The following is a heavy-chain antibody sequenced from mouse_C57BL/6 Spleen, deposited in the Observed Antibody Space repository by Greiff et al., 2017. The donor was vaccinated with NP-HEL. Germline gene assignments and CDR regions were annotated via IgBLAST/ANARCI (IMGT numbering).Heavy chain of an antibody. V-gene: IGHV1-64*01. CDR3: ARYYYGSSPHWYFDV. Sequence: QVQLQQPGAELVKPGASVKLSCKASGYTFTSYWMHWVKQRPGQGLEWIGMIHPNSGSTNYNEKFKSKATLTVDKSSSTAYMQLSSLTSEDSAVYYCARYYYGSSPHWYFDVWGTGTTVTVSS. D-gene: IGHD1-1*01. CDR1: GYTFTSYW. J-gene: IGHJ1*03. CDR2: IHPNSGST.